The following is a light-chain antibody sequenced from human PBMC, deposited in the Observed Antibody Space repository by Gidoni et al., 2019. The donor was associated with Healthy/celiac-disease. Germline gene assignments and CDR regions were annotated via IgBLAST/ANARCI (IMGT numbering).Light chain of an antibody. J-gene: IGKJ4*01. CDR2: KAS. V-gene: IGKV1-5*03. CDR3: QQYNSYPLT. Sequence: DIQMTKSPSTLSASVGDRVTITCRASQSISSWLAWYQQKPGKAPKLLIYKASSLESGVPSRFSGSGSGTEFTLTISILQPDYFATYYCQQYNSYPLTFGGXTKVEIK. CDR1: QSISSW.